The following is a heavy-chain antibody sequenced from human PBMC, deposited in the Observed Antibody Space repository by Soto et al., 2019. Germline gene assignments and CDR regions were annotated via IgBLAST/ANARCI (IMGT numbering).Heavy chain of an antibody. Sequence: SETLSLTCAVYGGTFSDYYLSWIRQPPGKGLEWIGEINHSGSTNYNPSLKSRVTISLDTSKNKFSLKLSSVTAADTAVYYCARDAAGVTSDEGDNGMDVWGQGTTVTVSS. CDR2: INHSGST. D-gene: IGHD2-2*01. V-gene: IGHV4-34*01. CDR1: GGTFSDYY. J-gene: IGHJ6*02. CDR3: ARDAAGVTSDEGDNGMDV.